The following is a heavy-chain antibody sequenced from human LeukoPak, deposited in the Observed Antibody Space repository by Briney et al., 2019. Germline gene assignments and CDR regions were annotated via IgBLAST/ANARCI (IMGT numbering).Heavy chain of an antibody. CDR2: ISGSGGGT. D-gene: IGHD3-22*01. Sequence: GGSLRLSCTVSGITLSNYGMSWVRQAPGRGLEWVAGISGSGGGTKYADSVKGRFTISRDNPKNTLYLQMNSLRAEDTAVYFCAKRGVVIRVILVGFHREAYYFDSWGQGALVTVSS. J-gene: IGHJ4*02. CDR1: GITLSNYG. CDR3: AKRGVVIRVILVGFHREAYYFDS. V-gene: IGHV3-23*01.